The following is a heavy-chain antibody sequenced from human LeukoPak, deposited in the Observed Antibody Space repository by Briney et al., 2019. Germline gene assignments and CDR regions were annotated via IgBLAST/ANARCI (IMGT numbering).Heavy chain of an antibody. CDR3: ARGPSRYCSSTSCPKTLFDY. V-gene: IGHV4-34*01. J-gene: IGHJ4*02. Sequence: PSEAPSLTCAVYGGSFSGYYWSWIRQPPGKGLEWIGEINHSGSTNYNPSLKSRVTISVDTSKNQFSLKLSSVTAADTAVYYCARGPSRYCSSTSCPKTLFDYWGQGTLVTVSS. CDR2: INHSGST. CDR1: GGSFSGYY. D-gene: IGHD2-2*01.